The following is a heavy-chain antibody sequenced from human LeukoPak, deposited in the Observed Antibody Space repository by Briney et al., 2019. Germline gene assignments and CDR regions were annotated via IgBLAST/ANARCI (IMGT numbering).Heavy chain of an antibody. CDR1: GGSFSGYY. D-gene: IGHD1-26*01. J-gene: IGHJ4*02. Sequence: SETLSLTCAVYGGSFSGYYWSWIRQPPGKGLEWIGSIHYRGNTYNNPSLKSRVTLSVDTSKSQFSLKLSSVTAADTAVYYCARHLYSESYYFWGPGTLVTVSS. CDR3: ARHLYSESYYF. CDR2: IHYRGNT. V-gene: IGHV4-34*01.